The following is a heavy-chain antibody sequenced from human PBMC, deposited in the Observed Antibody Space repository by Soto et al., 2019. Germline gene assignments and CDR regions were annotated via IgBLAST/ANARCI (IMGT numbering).Heavy chain of an antibody. CDR2: LNPSGGST. J-gene: IGHJ6*02. CDR3: AREYIVVVPAAHGKIDYYYGMDV. D-gene: IGHD2-2*01. CDR1: GYTFTSYY. Sequence: SSVKVSCKASGYTFTSYYMHWVRPAPVQGLEWMGILNPSGGSTSYAQKFQGRVTMTRDTSTSTVYMELSSLRSEDTAVYYCAREYIVVVPAAHGKIDYYYGMDVWGQGTTVTVSS. V-gene: IGHV1-46*01.